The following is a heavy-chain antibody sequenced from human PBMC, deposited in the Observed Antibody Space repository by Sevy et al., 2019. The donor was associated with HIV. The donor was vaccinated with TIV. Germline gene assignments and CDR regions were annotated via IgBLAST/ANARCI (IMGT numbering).Heavy chain of an antibody. Sequence: GGSLRLSCAASGFTFSSYAMHWVRQAPGKGLEWVAVISYDGSNKYYADSVKGQFTISRDNSKNTLYLQMNSLRAEDTAVYYCARAIAAAGISGAFDIWGQGTMVTVSS. V-gene: IGHV3-30-3*01. J-gene: IGHJ3*02. CDR2: ISYDGSNK. CDR3: ARAIAAAGISGAFDI. D-gene: IGHD6-13*01. CDR1: GFTFSSYA.